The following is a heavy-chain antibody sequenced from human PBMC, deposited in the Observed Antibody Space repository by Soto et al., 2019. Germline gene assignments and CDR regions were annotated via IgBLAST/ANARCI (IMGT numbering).Heavy chain of an antibody. D-gene: IGHD3-22*01. CDR3: XRLGGYVSVGYYYLWDS. CDR2: INHSGST. V-gene: IGHV4-39*01. Sequence: TSETLSLTCRVSDGSMNSDSSYWGWIRQPPGKGLEWIGVINHSGSTYHNLSLKGRVTMSVDASRNQFSLKLTSMTAADTAVYYCXRLGGYVSVGYYYLWDSWGQGTLVTVSS. CDR1: DGSMNSDSSY. J-gene: IGHJ4*02.